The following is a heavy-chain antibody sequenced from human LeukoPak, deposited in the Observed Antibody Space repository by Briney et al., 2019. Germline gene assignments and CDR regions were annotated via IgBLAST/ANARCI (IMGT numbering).Heavy chain of an antibody. Sequence: GGSLRLSCAASGFTFSSYWMSWVRQAPGKGLEWVANIKQDGSEKYYVDSVKGRFTISRDNAKNSLYLQMNSLRAEDTAVYYCARDGNYDFWRGFRKPRNGMDVWGQGTTVTVSS. J-gene: IGHJ6*02. CDR2: IKQDGSEK. D-gene: IGHD3-3*01. CDR1: GFTFSSYW. V-gene: IGHV3-7*01. CDR3: ARDGNYDFWRGFRKPRNGMDV.